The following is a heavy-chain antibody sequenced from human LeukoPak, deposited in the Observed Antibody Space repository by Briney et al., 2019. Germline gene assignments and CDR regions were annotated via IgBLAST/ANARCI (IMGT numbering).Heavy chain of an antibody. CDR2: IYYSGST. Sequence: PSETLSLTCTVSGGSISSSSYYWGWIRQPPGKGLEWIGSIYYSGSTYYSPSLKSRVTISQDTSKNQFSLKLSSVTAADTAVYYCARGSGWFDPWGQGTLVTVSS. V-gene: IGHV4-39*07. CDR1: GGSISSSSYY. J-gene: IGHJ5*02. CDR3: ARGSGWFDP.